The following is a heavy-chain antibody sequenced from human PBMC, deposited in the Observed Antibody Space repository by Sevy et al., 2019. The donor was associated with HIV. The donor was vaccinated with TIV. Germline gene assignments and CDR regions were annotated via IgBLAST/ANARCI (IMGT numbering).Heavy chain of an antibody. D-gene: IGHD2-2*01. CDR2: IIPIFGTA. V-gene: IGHV1-69*13. CDR3: ASTDAGYCSSTSCYLGAFDI. J-gene: IGHJ3*02. Sequence: ASVKVSCKASGGTFSSYAISWVRQAPGQGLEWMGGIIPIFGTANYAQKFQGRVMITADESTSTAYMELSSLRSEYTAVYYCASTDAGYCSSTSCYLGAFDIWGRATMVTVSS. CDR1: GGTFSSYA.